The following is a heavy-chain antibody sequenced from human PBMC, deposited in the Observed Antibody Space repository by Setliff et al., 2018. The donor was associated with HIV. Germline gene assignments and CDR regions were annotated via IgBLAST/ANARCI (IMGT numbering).Heavy chain of an antibody. D-gene: IGHD3-10*01. CDR2: IYSNGRT. Sequence: SETLSLTCTVSGGSVSGYYWSWIRQPAGKGLEWIGRIYSNGRTTHNPSLKSRVTISRDTSENQFSLRLSSVTAADTAVYYCARGSYTARIDYWGQGTRVTVSS. J-gene: IGHJ4*02. CDR3: ARGSYTARIDY. V-gene: IGHV4-4*07. CDR1: GGSVSGYY.